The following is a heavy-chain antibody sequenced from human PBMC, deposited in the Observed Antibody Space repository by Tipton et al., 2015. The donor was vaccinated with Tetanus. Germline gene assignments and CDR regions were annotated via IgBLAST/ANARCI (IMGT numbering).Heavy chain of an antibody. CDR2: IKRDGGGT. CDR1: GFTFSSYC. Sequence: SLRLSCAASGFTFSSYCMSWVRQAPGKGLEWVADIKRDGGGTYYADYVKGRFTISRDNSKNSLYLQMNSLRAEDTAVYYCAKGAAARVGISFFDFRGQGTLVTVPS. V-gene: IGHV3-7*03. D-gene: IGHD6-13*01. CDR3: AKGAAARVGISFFDF. J-gene: IGHJ4*02.